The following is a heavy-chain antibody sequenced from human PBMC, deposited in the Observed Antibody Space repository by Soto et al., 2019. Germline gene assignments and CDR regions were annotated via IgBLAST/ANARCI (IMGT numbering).Heavy chain of an antibody. Sequence: QVQLVESGGGVVQPGRSLRLSCAASGFTFSSYGMHWVRQAPGKGLEWVAVISYDGSNKYYADSVKGRFTISRDNSKNTLYLQMNSQRAEDTAVYYCAKDLSTASTYFDYWGQGTLVTVSS. CDR1: GFTFSSYG. CDR2: ISYDGSNK. J-gene: IGHJ4*02. CDR3: AKDLSTASTYFDY. V-gene: IGHV3-30*18. D-gene: IGHD4-4*01.